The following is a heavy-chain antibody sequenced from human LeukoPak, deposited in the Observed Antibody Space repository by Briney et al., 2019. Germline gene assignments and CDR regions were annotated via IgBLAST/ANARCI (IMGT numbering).Heavy chain of an antibody. V-gene: IGHV3-21*01. Sequence: PGGSLRLSCAASGFTFSSYSMSWVRQAPGKGLEWVSSISSSSSYIYYADSVKGRFTISRDNAKNSLYLQMNSLRAEDTAVYYCARGEYSSGWHDAFDIWGQGTMVTVSS. J-gene: IGHJ3*02. CDR1: GFTFSSYS. D-gene: IGHD6-19*01. CDR2: ISSSSSYI. CDR3: ARGEYSSGWHDAFDI.